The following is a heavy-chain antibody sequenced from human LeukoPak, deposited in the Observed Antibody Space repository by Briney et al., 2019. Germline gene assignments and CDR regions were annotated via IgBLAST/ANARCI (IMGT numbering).Heavy chain of an antibody. Sequence: GGSLRLSCVASAFTFSSYTMTWVRQVPGKGLEWVSSIRGSDGSTYYADSVKGRFTISRDNSKNTLFLQMKNLRAEDTAVYFCAKDCMTGSAGCLEPRGQGTLVTVSS. V-gene: IGHV3-23*01. D-gene: IGHD1-20*01. CDR2: IRGSDGST. CDR1: AFTFSSYT. J-gene: IGHJ5*02. CDR3: AKDCMTGSAGCLEP.